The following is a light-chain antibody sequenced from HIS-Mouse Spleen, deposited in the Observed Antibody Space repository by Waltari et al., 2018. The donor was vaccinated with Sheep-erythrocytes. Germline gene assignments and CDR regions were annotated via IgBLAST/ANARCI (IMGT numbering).Light chain of an antibody. CDR2: AAS. Sequence: AIRMTQSPSSLSAPTGDRVTITCRASQGISSYLAWYQPKPGKAPKLLIYAASTLQSGVPSRFSGSGSGTDFTLTISCLQSEDFATYYCQQYYSYPYTFGQGTKLEIK. J-gene: IGKJ2*01. V-gene: IGKV1-8*01. CDR1: QGISSY. CDR3: QQYYSYPYT.